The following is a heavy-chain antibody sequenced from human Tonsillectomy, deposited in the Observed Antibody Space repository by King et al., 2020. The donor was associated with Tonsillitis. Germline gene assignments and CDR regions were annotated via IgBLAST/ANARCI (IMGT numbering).Heavy chain of an antibody. CDR3: VRFTGTFDY. J-gene: IGHJ4*02. Sequence: QLQESGPGLVKPSETLSLTCAVSDFSITIGYYWGWIRQSPEKGLELIGSIFHSGITYYNPSLKSRVTISVDTSKNQFSLNLRSVTAADTAVYYCVRFTGTFDYWGQGTLVTASS. CDR1: DFSITIGYY. D-gene: IGHD6-13*01. CDR2: IFHSGIT. V-gene: IGHV4-38-2*01.